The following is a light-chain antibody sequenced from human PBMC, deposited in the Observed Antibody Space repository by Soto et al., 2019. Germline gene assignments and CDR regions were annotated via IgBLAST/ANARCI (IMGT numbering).Light chain of an antibody. CDR1: HDIRKY. V-gene: IGKV1-33*01. Sequence: DIQMTQSPSSLSASVGDRVTITCQASHDIRKYLNWYQQKPGKAPRLLIYDASNMEKGVPSRFTCSGSGTDFILTISSLQPEDIATYYCQQYENFPITFGQGTRLETK. CDR2: DAS. J-gene: IGKJ5*01. CDR3: QQYENFPIT.